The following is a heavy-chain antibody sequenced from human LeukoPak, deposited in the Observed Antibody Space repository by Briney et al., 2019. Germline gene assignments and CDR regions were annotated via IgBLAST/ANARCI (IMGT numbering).Heavy chain of an antibody. Sequence: ASVKVSCKASGGTFSSYANSWVRQAPGQGLEWMGGIIPIFGTANYAQKFQGRVTITADESTSTAYMELSSLRSEDTAVYYCARDRSMTGYYNYYFDYWGQGTLVTVSS. CDR2: IIPIFGTA. D-gene: IGHD3-9*01. V-gene: IGHV1-69*13. J-gene: IGHJ4*02. CDR1: GGTFSSYA. CDR3: ARDRSMTGYYNYYFDY.